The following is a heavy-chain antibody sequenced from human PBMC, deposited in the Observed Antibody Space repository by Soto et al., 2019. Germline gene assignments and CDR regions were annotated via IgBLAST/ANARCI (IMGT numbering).Heavy chain of an antibody. CDR3: ARRPPFNASERSRFDI. Sequence: PAGTLSLTCSVSGYSISNSGNYWVWIRRGKGKGMELIGALDNSGDTSYKPYLSSRVTMSTDTSKNQFTRIQSSVSVADTAVNDCARRPPFNASERSRFDIWGQGALVTVSS. J-gene: IGHJ4*02. D-gene: IGHD3-9*01. V-gene: IGHV4-39*01. CDR2: LDNSGDT. CDR1: GYSISNSGNY.